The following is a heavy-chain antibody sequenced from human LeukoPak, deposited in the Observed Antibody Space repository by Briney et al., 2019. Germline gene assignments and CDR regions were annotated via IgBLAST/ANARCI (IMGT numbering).Heavy chain of an antibody. CDR3: ARDWGSIKVIADY. J-gene: IGHJ4*02. D-gene: IGHD7-27*01. V-gene: IGHV1-18*01. CDR2: ISSNSDNT. CDR1: GYTFTSYG. Sequence: ASVKVSCKATGYTFTSYGISWVRQAPGQGLEWMRWISSNSDNTNYAQKLQGRVTMTTDTSTSTAYMELRSLRSDDTALYFCARDWGSIKVIADYWGQGTLVTVSS.